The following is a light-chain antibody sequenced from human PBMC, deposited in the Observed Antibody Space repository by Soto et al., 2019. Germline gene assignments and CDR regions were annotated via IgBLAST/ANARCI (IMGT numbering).Light chain of an antibody. J-gene: IGKJ2*01. CDR1: QDISSW. CDR2: AAS. V-gene: IGKV1D-12*01. CDR3: QQAHSFPYT. Sequence: DIQMTQSPSSVSASVGDRVTITCRASQDISSWLAWYQQKPGKAPQLLIYAASSLQSGVPSRFSGSESGTDFTLTISSLQPEDFATYYCQQAHSFPYTFGQGTKVDIK.